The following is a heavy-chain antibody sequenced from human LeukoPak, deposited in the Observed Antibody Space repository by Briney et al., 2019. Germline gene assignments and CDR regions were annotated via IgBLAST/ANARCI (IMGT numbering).Heavy chain of an antibody. CDR1: GYTFTGYY. J-gene: IGHJ6*03. Sequence: AASVKVSCKASGYTFTGYYMHWVRQAPGQGLEWMGWINPNSGGTNYAQKFQGRVTMTRDTSISTAYMELSRLRSDDTAVYYCARDHQLLWFGELLNPYYMDVWGKGTTVTVSS. V-gene: IGHV1-2*02. D-gene: IGHD3-10*01. CDR2: INPNSGGT. CDR3: ARDHQLLWFGELLNPYYMDV.